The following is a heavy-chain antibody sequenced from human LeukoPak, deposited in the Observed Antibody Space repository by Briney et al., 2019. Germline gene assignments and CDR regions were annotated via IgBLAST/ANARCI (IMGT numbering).Heavy chain of an antibody. D-gene: IGHD4-17*01. J-gene: IGHJ6*02. CDR2: IYYSGST. V-gene: IGHV4-61*01. CDR3: ARDRLGDYSPFHYYYYGMDV. CDR1: GCSVSSGSYY. Sequence: SETLSLTCTVSGCSVSSGSYYWSWIRQPPGKGLEWIGYIYYSGSTNYNPSLKSRVTISVDTSKNQFSLKLSSVTAADTAVYYCARDRLGDYSPFHYYYYGMDVWGQGTTVTVSS.